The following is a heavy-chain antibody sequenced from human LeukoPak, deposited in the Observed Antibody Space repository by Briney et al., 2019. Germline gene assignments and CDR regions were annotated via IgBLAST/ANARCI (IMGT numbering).Heavy chain of an antibody. V-gene: IGHV1-69*13. D-gene: IGHD6-13*01. CDR1: GGTFSSYA. J-gene: IGHJ3*02. CDR2: IIPISGTA. CDR3: ATSSVTAAYAFDI. Sequence: SVKVSCKASGGTFSSYAISWVRQAPGQGLEWMGGIIPISGTANYAQKFQGRVTITADESTSTAYMELSSLRSEDTAVYYCATSSVTAAYAFDIWGQGTMVTVSS.